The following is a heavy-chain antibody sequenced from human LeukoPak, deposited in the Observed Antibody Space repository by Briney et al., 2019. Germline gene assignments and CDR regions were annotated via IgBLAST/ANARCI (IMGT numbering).Heavy chain of an antibody. CDR3: ARSPYYDYVWGSLQVLYYFDY. CDR2: IKQDGSEK. J-gene: IGHJ4*02. Sequence: PGGSLRLSCAASGFTFSSYWMSWVRQAPGKGLEWVANIKQDGSEKYYVDSVKGRFTISRDNAKNSLYLQMNSLRAEDTAVYYCARSPYYDYVWGSLQVLYYFDYWGQGTLVTVSS. CDR1: GFTFSSYW. D-gene: IGHD3-16*01. V-gene: IGHV3-7*01.